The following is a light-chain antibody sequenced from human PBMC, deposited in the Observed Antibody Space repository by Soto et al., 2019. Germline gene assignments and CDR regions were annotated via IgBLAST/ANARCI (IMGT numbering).Light chain of an antibody. CDR1: QSISKY. CDR2: AAS. Sequence: DIQMTQSPSSLSASVGDRVTITCRASQSISKYLNWYQQEPGKAPKLLIYAASTLHSGVPSRFSGSGSGTDFTLTISSLQPEDFATYYCQQSYSSPRTFGGGTKVEIK. J-gene: IGKJ4*01. CDR3: QQSYSSPRT. V-gene: IGKV1-39*01.